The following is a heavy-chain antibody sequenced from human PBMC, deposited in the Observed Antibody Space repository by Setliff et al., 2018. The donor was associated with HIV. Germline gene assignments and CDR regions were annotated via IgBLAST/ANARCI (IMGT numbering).Heavy chain of an antibody. V-gene: IGHV4-4*02. J-gene: IGHJ4*02. D-gene: IGHD1-26*01. Sequence: PSETLSLTCAVSGGSITSTNWWSWVRQPPGKGLEWIGEIYHSGSTNYNPSLRSRVTISVDKSKNQFSLKLSSVTAADTAVYYCARSFRGYSGTYFDYWGQGTLVTVS. CDR1: GGSITSTNW. CDR3: ARSFRGYSGTYFDY. CDR2: IYHSGST.